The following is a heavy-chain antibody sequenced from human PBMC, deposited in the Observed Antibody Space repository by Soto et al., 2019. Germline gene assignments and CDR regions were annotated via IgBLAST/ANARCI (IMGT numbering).Heavy chain of an antibody. J-gene: IGHJ1*01. CDR1: GGTFSSYT. V-gene: IGHV1-69*08. CDR3: AREHGDYGEGHFLH. CDR2: IIPILGIA. D-gene: IGHD4-17*01. Sequence: QVQLVQSGAEVKKPGSSVHVSCKASGGTFSSYTISWVRQAPGQGLEWMGRIIPILGIANYAQKFQGRVTMTADKSTSTAYMALSSLRSEDTAVYYCAREHGDYGEGHFLHWGQGTLVTVSS.